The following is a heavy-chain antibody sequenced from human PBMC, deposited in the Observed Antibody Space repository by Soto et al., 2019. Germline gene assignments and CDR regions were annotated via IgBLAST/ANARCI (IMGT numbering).Heavy chain of an antibody. J-gene: IGHJ6*02. D-gene: IGHD3-22*01. Sequence: GGSLRLSCAASGFTFSSYAMSWVRQAPGQGLEWVSAISGSGGSTHYADPVKGRFTISRDNSKNTLYLPMNSLRAEDTAVYYCAKGTTYYYDSSGYYPSFYYYYGMDVWGQGTTVTVSS. V-gene: IGHV3-23*01. CDR2: ISGSGGST. CDR1: GFTFSSYA. CDR3: AKGTTYYYDSSGYYPSFYYYYGMDV.